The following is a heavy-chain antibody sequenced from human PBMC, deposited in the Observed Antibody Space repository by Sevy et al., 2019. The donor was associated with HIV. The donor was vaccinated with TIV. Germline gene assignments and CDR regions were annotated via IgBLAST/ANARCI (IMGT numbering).Heavy chain of an antibody. CDR3: ARFDFWSGYWFDY. CDR2: IGSSGGSI. Sequence: GGSLRLSCAASGFTFSDYYMTWIRQAPGKGLEWVTYIGSSGGSIYYADSVRGRFTISRDNAKNSLYLQMNSLRAEDTAVYYRARFDFWSGYWFDYWGQGTLVTVSS. J-gene: IGHJ4*02. CDR1: GFTFSDYY. D-gene: IGHD3-3*01. V-gene: IGHV3-11*01.